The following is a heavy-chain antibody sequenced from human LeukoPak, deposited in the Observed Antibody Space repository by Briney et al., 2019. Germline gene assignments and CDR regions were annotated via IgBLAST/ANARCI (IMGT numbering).Heavy chain of an antibody. CDR1: GFIFNNYA. D-gene: IGHD3-9*01. V-gene: IGHV3-33*01. CDR2: IWFDGSND. CDR3: ARAASFDWHFDS. Sequence: GGSLRLSCVASGFIFNNYAMHWVRQAPGKGLEWVAAIWFDGSNDYYADSVKGRFTISRDDSKSTLYLQVNSLRAEDTATYYCARAASFDWHFDSWGQGTLVTVSS. J-gene: IGHJ4*02.